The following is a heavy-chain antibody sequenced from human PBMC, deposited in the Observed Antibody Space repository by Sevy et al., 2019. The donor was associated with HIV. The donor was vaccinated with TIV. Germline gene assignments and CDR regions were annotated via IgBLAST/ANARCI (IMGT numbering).Heavy chain of an antibody. V-gene: IGHV3-30*04. D-gene: IGHD6-13*01. CDR3: ARGAAALYFDY. CDR1: GFTFSSYA. J-gene: IGHJ4*02. CDR2: ISYDGSNK. Sequence: GGSLRLSCAASGFTFSSYAMHWVRQAPGKGLEWVAVISYDGSNKYYADSVKGRFTISRDNSKNTLYLQMNSLRADDTAVYYCARGAAALYFDYWGQGTLVTVSS.